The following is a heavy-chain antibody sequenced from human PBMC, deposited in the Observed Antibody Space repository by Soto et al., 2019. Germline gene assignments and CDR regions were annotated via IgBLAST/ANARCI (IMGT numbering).Heavy chain of an antibody. CDR3: AKSRPLRYFDWPPYDY. CDR2: ISGSGGST. J-gene: IGHJ4*02. D-gene: IGHD3-9*01. CDR1: GFTFSRSA. Sequence: PGGSLRLSCAASGFTFSRSAMSWVRQAPGKGLEWVSAISGSGGSTYYADSVKGRFTISRDNSKNTLYLQMNSLRAEDMAVYYCAKSRPLRYFDWPPYDYWGQGTLVTVSS. V-gene: IGHV3-23*01.